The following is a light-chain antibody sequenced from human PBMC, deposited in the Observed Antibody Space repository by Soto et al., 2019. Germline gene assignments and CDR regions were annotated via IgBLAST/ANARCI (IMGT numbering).Light chain of an antibody. Sequence: EIVMTQSPATLSVSPGERVTLSCRASQSVSTSLAWYQHKPGRAPRLLIHGASTRATGIPARFSGSGSGKEFTLTISSLQSEDFAVYYCQQYNNWPPLTFGGGTKVEIK. J-gene: IGKJ4*01. CDR1: QSVSTS. V-gene: IGKV3-15*01. CDR2: GAS. CDR3: QQYNNWPPLT.